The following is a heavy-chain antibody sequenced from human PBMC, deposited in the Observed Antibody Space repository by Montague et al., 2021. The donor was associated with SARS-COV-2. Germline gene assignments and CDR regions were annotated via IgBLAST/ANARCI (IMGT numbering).Heavy chain of an antibody. CDR1: GGTMNSYF. D-gene: IGHD3-3*01. CDR2: SFCSGGT. V-gene: IGHV4-59*01. CDR3: ARETSSYSHESIGDFHI. Sequence: SETLSLTCTVSGGTMNSYFWSWIRQPPGKGLEWMGYSFCSGGTNYNPSXXSRVTISVDTSNYQLSLTLTSVTAADTAVDYCARETSSYSHESIGDFHIWGRGTLVTASS. J-gene: IGHJ3*02.